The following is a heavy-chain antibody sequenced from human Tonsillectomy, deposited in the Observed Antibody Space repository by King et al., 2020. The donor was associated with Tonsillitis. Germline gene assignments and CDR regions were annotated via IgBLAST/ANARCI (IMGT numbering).Heavy chain of an antibody. CDR2: IYYSGST. CDR1: GGSISSGDYY. Sequence: VQLQESGPGLVKPSQTLSLTCTVSGGSISSGDYYWGWIRQPPGKGLEWIGYIYYSGSTYYNPSLKSRVTISVDTSKNQFSLKLSSVTAADPAVYYCARQQLCLPPAVDYWGQGTLVTVSP. D-gene: IGHD6-13*01. CDR3: ARQQLCLPPAVDY. V-gene: IGHV4-30-4*01. J-gene: IGHJ4*02.